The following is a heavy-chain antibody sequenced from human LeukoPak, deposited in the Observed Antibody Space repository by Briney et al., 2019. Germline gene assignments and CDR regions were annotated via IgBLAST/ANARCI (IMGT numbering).Heavy chain of an antibody. D-gene: IGHD2-8*01. Sequence: ASVKVSCKAFGYTFTSYYIHWVRQAPGQGLEWMGGIIPIFGTANYAQKFQGRVTITTDESTSTAYMELSSLRSEDTAVYYCASLRGDYCTNGVCPPEEAFDIWGQGTMVTVSS. CDR1: GYTFTSYY. V-gene: IGHV1-69*05. CDR2: IIPIFGTA. J-gene: IGHJ3*02. CDR3: ASLRGDYCTNGVCPPEEAFDI.